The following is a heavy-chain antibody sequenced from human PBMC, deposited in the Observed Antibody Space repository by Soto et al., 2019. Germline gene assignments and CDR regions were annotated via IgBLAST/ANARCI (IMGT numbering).Heavy chain of an antibody. D-gene: IGHD6-13*01. J-gene: IGHJ4*02. CDR2: IYYSGST. CDR3: ASHPALLFIAPPGDYYFDF. CDR1: GGSISSGGYY. V-gene: IGHV4-31*03. Sequence: PSETLSLTCTVSGGSISSGGYYWSWIRQHPGKGLEWIGYIYYSGSTYYNPSLKSRVTISVDTSKNQFSLKLSSVTAADTAVYSCASHPALLFIAPPGDYYFDFRGQGTLVTVSS.